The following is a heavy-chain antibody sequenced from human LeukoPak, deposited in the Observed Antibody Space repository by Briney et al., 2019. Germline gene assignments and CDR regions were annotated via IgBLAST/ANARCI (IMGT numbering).Heavy chain of an antibody. CDR2: IKQDGSEK. Sequence: GGSLRLSCAASGFTFSSYWMSWVRQAPGKGLEWVANIKQDGSEKYYVDSVKGRFTISRDNAKNSLYLQMNSLRAEDTAVYYCAREYPAAIYYYYYMDVWGKGTTVTVSS. D-gene: IGHD2-2*01. J-gene: IGHJ6*03. V-gene: IGHV3-7*01. CDR1: GFTFSSYW. CDR3: AREYPAAIYYYYYMDV.